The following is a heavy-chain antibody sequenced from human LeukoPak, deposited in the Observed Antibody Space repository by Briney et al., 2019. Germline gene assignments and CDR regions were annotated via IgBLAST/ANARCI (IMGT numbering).Heavy chain of an antibody. CDR1: GYTFTSYY. J-gene: IGHJ6*03. CDR3: ARVPAGVVRVYYMDV. CDR2: INPSGGST. D-gene: IGHD3-10*01. V-gene: IGHV1-46*01. Sequence: ASVKVSCKASGYTFTSYYMHWVRQAPGQGLEWMGIINPSGGSTSYAQKFQGRVTMTRDTSTSTVYMELSSLRSEDTAVYYCARVPAGVVRVYYMDVWGKGTTVTVSS.